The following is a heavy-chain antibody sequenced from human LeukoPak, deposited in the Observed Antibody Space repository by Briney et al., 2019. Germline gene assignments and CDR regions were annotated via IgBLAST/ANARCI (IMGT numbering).Heavy chain of an antibody. D-gene: IGHD6-19*01. Sequence: PGGSLRLSCAASGFAFSSYWMHWVRQAPGKGLVWVSRIHSDGSSTSYADSVKGRFTISRDNAKNTLFLQMNSLRVEDTAAYYCARGLTSSSGWYDYWGQGSLVTVSS. CDR2: IHSDGSST. CDR3: ARGLTSSSGWYDY. J-gene: IGHJ4*02. CDR1: GFAFSSYW. V-gene: IGHV3-74*01.